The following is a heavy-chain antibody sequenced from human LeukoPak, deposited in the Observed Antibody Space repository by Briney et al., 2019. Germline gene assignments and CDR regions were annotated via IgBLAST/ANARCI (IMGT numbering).Heavy chain of an antibody. CDR3: ARVAVAGGYYYGMDV. D-gene: IGHD4-23*01. CDR1: GYTFTGYY. V-gene: IGHV1-2*02. CDR2: INPNSGDT. J-gene: IGHJ6*02. Sequence: ASVKVSCKASGYTFTGYYMHWVRQAPGQGLEWMGWINPNSGDTNYAQWSQGRVTMTRDTSISTAYMELSRLRSDDTAVYYCARVAVAGGYYYGMDVWGQGTTVTVSS.